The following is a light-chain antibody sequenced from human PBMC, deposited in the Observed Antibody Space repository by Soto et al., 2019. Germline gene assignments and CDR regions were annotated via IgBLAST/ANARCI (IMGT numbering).Light chain of an antibody. CDR2: AAS. CDR3: QQSYSAPET. J-gene: IGKJ1*01. Sequence: DIQMTQSPSSLSASVGDRVTITCRASQTISTYLTWYQQKPGKAPKVLIYAASSLQSGVPSRFXGTGSETXXXXXXXSLQPEDFATYYCQQSYSAPETFGQGTKVEIE. V-gene: IGKV1-39*01. CDR1: QTISTY.